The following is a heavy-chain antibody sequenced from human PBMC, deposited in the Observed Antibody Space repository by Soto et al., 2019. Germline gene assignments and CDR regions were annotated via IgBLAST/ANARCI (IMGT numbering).Heavy chain of an antibody. Sequence: QVQLQQWGAGLLKPSETLSLTCAVYGGSFSGYYWSWIRQPPGKGLEWIGEINHSGSTNYNPSLKSRVTISVDTSKNQFSLKLSSVTAADTAVYYCAHPLAYDILTGWNDAFDIWGQGTMVTVSS. CDR3: AHPLAYDILTGWNDAFDI. D-gene: IGHD3-9*01. V-gene: IGHV4-34*01. CDR1: GGSFSGYY. CDR2: INHSGST. J-gene: IGHJ3*02.